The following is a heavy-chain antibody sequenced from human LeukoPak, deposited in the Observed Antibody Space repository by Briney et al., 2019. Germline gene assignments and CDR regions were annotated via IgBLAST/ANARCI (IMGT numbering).Heavy chain of an antibody. CDR3: ARGPLLNAIAVAPGRFDY. Sequence: ASVKVSCKASGYTFTSYYMHWVRQAPGQGLEWMGIINPRGGSTSYAQKFQGRVTMTRDTSTSTVYMELSSLRSEDTAVYYCARGPLLNAIAVAPGRFDYWGQGTLVTVSS. CDR1: GYTFTSYY. J-gene: IGHJ4*02. D-gene: IGHD6-19*01. CDR2: INPRGGST. V-gene: IGHV1-46*01.